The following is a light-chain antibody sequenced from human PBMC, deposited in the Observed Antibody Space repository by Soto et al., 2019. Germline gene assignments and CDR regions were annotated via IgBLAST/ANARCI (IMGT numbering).Light chain of an antibody. CDR2: KAS. J-gene: IGKJ2*01. Sequence: DIQMTQSPSTLSASVGDRVTITCRASQSISNWLAWYQQKPGKAPKLLIYKASSLESGVPSRFSGTGSGTEFTLTINSLHPDDFATYYCQQYNSYSPGYTFGQGTKLEI. CDR1: QSISNW. V-gene: IGKV1-5*03. CDR3: QQYNSYSPGYT.